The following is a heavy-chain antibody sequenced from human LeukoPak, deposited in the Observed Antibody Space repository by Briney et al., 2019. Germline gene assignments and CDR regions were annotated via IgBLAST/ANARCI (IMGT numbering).Heavy chain of an antibody. CDR1: GFTFSSYA. CDR2: ISSSSSTI. Sequence: GGSLRLSCAASGFTFSSYAMSWVRQAPGKGLEWVSYISSSSSTIYYADSVKGRFTISRDNAKNSLYLQMNSLRDEDTAVYYCARGSPLGYCSSTSCYLVWGQGTLVTVSS. D-gene: IGHD2-2*01. J-gene: IGHJ4*02. V-gene: IGHV3-48*02. CDR3: ARGSPLGYCSSTSCYLV.